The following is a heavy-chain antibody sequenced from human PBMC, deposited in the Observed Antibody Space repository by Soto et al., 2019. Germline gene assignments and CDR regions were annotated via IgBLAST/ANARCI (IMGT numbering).Heavy chain of an antibody. V-gene: IGHV4-31*03. CDR2: IHNSGST. CDR1: GDSISSGGFY. CDR3: ARATYSYTILDHRLDY. J-gene: IGHJ4*02. D-gene: IGHD2-2*02. Sequence: QVQLQESGPGLVKPSQTLSLTCTVSGDSISSGGFYWSWIRQHPVKGLEWIGYIHNSGSTYYNPSLKSRSSISVDTSKNQFSLNLSSVTAADTAVYYCARATYSYTILDHRLDYWGQGTLVTVSS.